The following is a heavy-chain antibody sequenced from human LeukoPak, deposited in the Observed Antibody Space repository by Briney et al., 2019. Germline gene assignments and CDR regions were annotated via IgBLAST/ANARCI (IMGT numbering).Heavy chain of an antibody. CDR1: GFTFSSYS. CDR3: ARESTPVDY. J-gene: IGHJ4*02. CDR2: ISSSGSTI. V-gene: IGHV3-48*04. Sequence: GGSLRLSCAASGFTFSSYSMNWVRQAPGKGLEWVSYISSSGSTIYYADSVKGRFTISRDNAKNSLYLQMNSLRAEDTAVYYCARESTPVDYWGQGTLVTVSS. D-gene: IGHD5/OR15-5a*01.